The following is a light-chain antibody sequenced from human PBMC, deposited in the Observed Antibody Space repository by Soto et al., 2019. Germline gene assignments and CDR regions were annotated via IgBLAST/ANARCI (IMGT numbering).Light chain of an antibody. Sequence: DIQLTQSPSFLSASVGDRVTITCRASQGINNNLAWYQQKPGKAPKLLIYAASTLQSGVPSKFSGSGSGTDFTLTISSLQTEDFATYYCQQRQYGYTFGPGTKVDIX. CDR1: QGINNN. CDR3: QQRQYGYT. V-gene: IGKV1-9*01. CDR2: AAS. J-gene: IGKJ2*01.